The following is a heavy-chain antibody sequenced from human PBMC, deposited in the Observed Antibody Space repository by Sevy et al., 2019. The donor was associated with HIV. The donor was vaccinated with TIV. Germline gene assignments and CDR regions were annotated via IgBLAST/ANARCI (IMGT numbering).Heavy chain of an antibody. V-gene: IGHV3-23*01. CDR2: ISGSGTRT. CDR1: GFSFDSYG. D-gene: IGHD3-22*01. Sequence: GGSLRLSCAVSGFSFDSYGMTWVRQAPGKGLEWVSGISGSGTRTYYADSVKGRFIISRDNSKNTLYLQMNSLGREDKAIYYCAKGGGGHYDPDEIGYYFYYYNMDVWGKGTTVTVSS. J-gene: IGHJ6*03. CDR3: AKGGGGHYDPDEIGYYFYYYNMDV.